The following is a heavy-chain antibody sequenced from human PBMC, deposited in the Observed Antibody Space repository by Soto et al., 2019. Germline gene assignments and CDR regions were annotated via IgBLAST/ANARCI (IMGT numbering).Heavy chain of an antibody. Sequence: KSGGSLRLSCAASGFTFSDYYMSWIRQAPGKGLEWVSYISSSVSTIYYADSVKGRFTISRDNAKNSLYLQMNSLGAEDTAVYYCARVSMIVVAPISYWGQGTLVTVSS. CDR2: ISSSVSTI. J-gene: IGHJ4*02. D-gene: IGHD3-22*01. CDR1: GFTFSDYY. CDR3: ARVSMIVVAPISY. V-gene: IGHV3-11*01.